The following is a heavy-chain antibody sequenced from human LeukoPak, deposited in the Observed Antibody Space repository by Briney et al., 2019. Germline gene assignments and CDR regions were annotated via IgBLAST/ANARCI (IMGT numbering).Heavy chain of an antibody. CDR3: ARLGSGWSFDF. CDR1: GFTFSSYG. J-gene: IGHJ4*02. CDR2: IWYDGSNK. V-gene: IGHV3-33*01. Sequence: GRSLRLSCGPSGFTFSSYGMNWVRQAPGKGLAWVAVIWYDGSNKYYADSVKGRFTISRDNSKNTVSLQMNSLRAEDTAVYYCARLGSGWSFDFWGQGTLVAVSS. D-gene: IGHD6-19*01.